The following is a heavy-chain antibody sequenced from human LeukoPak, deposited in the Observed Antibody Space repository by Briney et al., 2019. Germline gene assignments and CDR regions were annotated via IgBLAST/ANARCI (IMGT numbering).Heavy chain of an antibody. J-gene: IGHJ4*01. CDR3: ARESYYDSSGPWGGALNYFDY. Sequence: SVKVSCKASGGTFSSYAISWVRQAPGQGLEWMGRIIPIFGTANYAQKFQGRVTITTDESTSTAYMELSSLRSEDTAVYYCARESYYDSSGPWGGALNYFDYWGNGPLVTVSS. D-gene: IGHD3-22*01. V-gene: IGHV1-69*05. CDR1: GGTFSSYA. CDR2: IIPIFGTA.